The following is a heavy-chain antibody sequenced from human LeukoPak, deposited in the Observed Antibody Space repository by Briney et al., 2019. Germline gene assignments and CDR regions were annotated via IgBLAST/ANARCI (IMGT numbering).Heavy chain of an antibody. J-gene: IGHJ6*02. CDR2: IKPDGSVR. Sequence: PGESLTLSCTASGFTFPTYWKSWVRQAPGKGLERVAEIKPDGSVRNYVDSVKGRFSISRDNTKNSLYLQMNSLRAEDTAVYYCARFGATYASDVWGQGTTVTVSS. D-gene: IGHD3-10*01. V-gene: IGHV3-7*01. CDR3: ARFGATYASDV. CDR1: GFTFPTYW.